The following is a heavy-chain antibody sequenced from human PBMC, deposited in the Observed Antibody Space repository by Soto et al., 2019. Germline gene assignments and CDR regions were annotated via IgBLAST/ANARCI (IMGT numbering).Heavy chain of an antibody. CDR2: IYYSGST. D-gene: IGHD3-10*01. J-gene: IGHJ4*02. CDR3: ARQPTYYGSIY. Sequence: SETLSLPSTVSGVNIISRSYYWGWIRQPPGKGLEWIGSIYYSGSTYYNPSLKSRVTISVDTSKNQFSLKLSSVTAADTAVYYCARQPTYYGSIYWGQGTLVTVSS. V-gene: IGHV4-39*01. CDR1: GVNIISRSYY.